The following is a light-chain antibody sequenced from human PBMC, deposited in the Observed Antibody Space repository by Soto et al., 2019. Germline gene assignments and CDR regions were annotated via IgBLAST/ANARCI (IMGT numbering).Light chain of an antibody. CDR2: KVS. Sequence: DVVMTQSPLSLPVTLGQPASISCRSSQSLLHSDGNTYLSWFQQRPGRSPRRLIYKVSNRDSGVPARFSGSGSGTDFALKISRVEAEDVGVYYCMQGTHWPITFGQGTRLEIK. V-gene: IGKV2-30*02. CDR3: MQGTHWPIT. J-gene: IGKJ5*01. CDR1: QSLLHSDGNTY.